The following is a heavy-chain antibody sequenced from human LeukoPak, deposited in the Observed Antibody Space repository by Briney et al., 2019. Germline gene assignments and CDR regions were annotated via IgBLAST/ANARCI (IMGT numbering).Heavy chain of an antibody. CDR2: IIPIFGTA. D-gene: IGHD6-13*01. Sequence: SVKVSCKASGGTFSSYAISWVRQAPGQGLEWMGRIIPIFGTANYAQKSQGRVTITTDESTSTAYMELSSLRSEDTAVYYCARLYPTTLTSYSSSLWGQGTLVTVSS. V-gene: IGHV1-69*05. CDR1: GGTFSSYA. CDR3: ARLYPTTLTSYSSSL. J-gene: IGHJ4*02.